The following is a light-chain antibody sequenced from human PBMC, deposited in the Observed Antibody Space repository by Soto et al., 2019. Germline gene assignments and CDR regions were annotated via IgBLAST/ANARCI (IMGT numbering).Light chain of an antibody. CDR2: KAS. J-gene: IGKJ2*02. CDR1: QSVSNW. Sequence: DIQMTQSPSTLSAFVGDRVTITCRASQSVSNWLAWYQQKPGKAPRLLISKASTLESGVPSRFSGSGSGTLFTLSISSLQPEDFATYYCQQYRSASTFGQGTKLEIK. CDR3: QQYRSAST. V-gene: IGKV1-5*03.